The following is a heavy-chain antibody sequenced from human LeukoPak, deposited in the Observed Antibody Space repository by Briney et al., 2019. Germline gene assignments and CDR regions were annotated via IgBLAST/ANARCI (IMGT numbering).Heavy chain of an antibody. D-gene: IGHD2-21*02. CDR2: IAHHGNNK. Sequence: GGSLRLSCAASGFTFSSSAMHWVRQGPGKGLEWVAYIAHHGNNKYYADSVKGRFTISRDNSKRSLYLQMNSLRADDTAVYYCAKDGAWSCTDWGQGTLVRVSS. CDR3: AKDGAWSCTD. CDR1: GFTFSSSA. V-gene: IGHV3-30*02. J-gene: IGHJ4*02.